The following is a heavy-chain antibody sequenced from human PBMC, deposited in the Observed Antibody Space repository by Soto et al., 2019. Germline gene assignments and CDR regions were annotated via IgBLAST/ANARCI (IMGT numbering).Heavy chain of an antibody. D-gene: IGHD2-2*01. CDR3: AKSRDAYNFYFYYGMDV. J-gene: IGHJ6*02. CDR1: GFTFSNYG. V-gene: IGHV3-30*18. CDR2: ILYDGSNK. Sequence: GGSLRLSCAASGFTFSNYGMHRVRQTPGKGLEWVALILYDGSNKYYADSVKGRFTISRDNSKNTLYLQVSSLRAEDTAVYYCAKSRDAYNFYFYYGMDVWGQGTTVTVSS.